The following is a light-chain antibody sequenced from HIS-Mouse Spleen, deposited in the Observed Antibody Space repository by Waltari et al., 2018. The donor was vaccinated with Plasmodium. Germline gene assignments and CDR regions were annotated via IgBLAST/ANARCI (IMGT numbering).Light chain of an antibody. CDR3: QQRSNWPRVLT. Sequence: SLSPGERATLSCRASQSVSSYLAWYQQKPGQAPRLLIYDASNRATGIPARFSGSGSGTDFTLTISSLEPEDFAVYYCQQRSNWPRVLTFGGGTKVEIK. V-gene: IGKV3-11*01. J-gene: IGKJ4*01. CDR1: QSVSSY. CDR2: DAS.